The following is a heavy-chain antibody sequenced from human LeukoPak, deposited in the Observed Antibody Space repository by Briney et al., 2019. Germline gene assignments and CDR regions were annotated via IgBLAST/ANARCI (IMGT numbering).Heavy chain of an antibody. V-gene: IGHV6-1*01. CDR2: TAYRSKWST. Sequence: SQTLSLTCAISGDSVSNNIIAWNWIRWRPSRGLEWLGRTAYRSKWSTDCALSVRGRISINPDTSKNQISLQLNSVTPEDTAVYYCARNSVAMDVWGQGTTVTVSS. D-gene: IGHD4-23*01. CDR1: GDSVSNNIIA. CDR3: ARNSVAMDV. J-gene: IGHJ6*02.